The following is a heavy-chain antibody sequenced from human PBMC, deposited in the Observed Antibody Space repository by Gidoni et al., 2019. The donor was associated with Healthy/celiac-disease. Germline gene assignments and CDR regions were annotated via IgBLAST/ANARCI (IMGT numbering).Heavy chain of an antibody. J-gene: IGHJ3*02. CDR2: IYTSGST. CDR1: GGSISSSY. D-gene: IGHD4-17*01. V-gene: IGHV4-4*07. CDR3: ARERTVTTLDAFDI. Sequence: QVQLQESGPGLVKPSETLSLTCTVSGGSISSSYWSWIRQPAGKGLEWIGRIYTSGSTNYNPSLKSRVTMSVDTSKNQFSLKLSSVTAADTAVYYCARERTVTTLDAFDIWGQGTMVTVSS.